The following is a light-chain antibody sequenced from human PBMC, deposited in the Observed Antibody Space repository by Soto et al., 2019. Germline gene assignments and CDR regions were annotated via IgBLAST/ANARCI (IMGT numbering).Light chain of an antibody. CDR3: SSYTSSTTLEV. V-gene: IGLV2-14*01. CDR1: SSDVGAYNY. CDR2: DVS. Sequence: QSVLTQPASVSGSPGQSITISCTGTSSDVGAYNYVSWYQQHPGKAPKLIIYDVSNRPSGVSNRFSGSKSGNTASLTISGLQAEDETDFYCSSYTSSTTLEVFGTGTKVTVL. J-gene: IGLJ1*01.